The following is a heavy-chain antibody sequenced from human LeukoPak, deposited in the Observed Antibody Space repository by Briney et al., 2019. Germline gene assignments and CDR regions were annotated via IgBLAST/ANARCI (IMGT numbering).Heavy chain of an antibody. CDR3: AKDNRRHYTSGPNPDSLH. CDR2: INSDGSST. J-gene: IGHJ4*02. CDR1: GFTFSSYW. Sequence: GGSLRLSCAASGFTFSSYWMHRVRQAPGKGLVWVSRINSDGSSTSYADSVKGRFTISRDNAKNSLYLQMNSLRVEDTAFYYCAKDNRRHYTSGPNPDSLHWGQGALVTVSS. V-gene: IGHV3-74*01. D-gene: IGHD6-19*01.